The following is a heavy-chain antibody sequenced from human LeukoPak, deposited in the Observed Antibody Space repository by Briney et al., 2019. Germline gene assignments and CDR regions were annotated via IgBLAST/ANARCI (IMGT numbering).Heavy chain of an antibody. V-gene: IGHV1-2*02. CDR2: INPNSGGT. J-gene: IGHJ6*02. D-gene: IGHD2-2*01. Sequence: GASVKVSCKASGYTFTGYYMHWVRQAPGQGLEWMGWINPNSGGTNYAQKFQGRVTMTRDTSISTAYMELSRLRSDDTAVYYCARTPDIVVFMYYYYGMDVWGQGTTVTVSS. CDR1: GYTFTGYY. CDR3: ARTPDIVVFMYYYYGMDV.